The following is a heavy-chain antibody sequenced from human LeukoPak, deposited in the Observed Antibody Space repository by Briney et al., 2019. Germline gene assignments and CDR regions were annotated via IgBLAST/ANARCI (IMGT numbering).Heavy chain of an antibody. CDR1: GFTFTSYY. V-gene: IGHV1-2*02. J-gene: IGHJ5*02. CDR3: ARLSSRYWFDT. Sequence: ATAKVSCKASGFTFTSYYMHWVRQAPGQGLEWMGWINPNSDGTNYADKFQGRVTMTRDTSLSTAYMDLSRLRSDDTAVYYCARLSSRYWFDTWGQGTLVSVS. CDR2: INPNSDGT. D-gene: IGHD3-22*01.